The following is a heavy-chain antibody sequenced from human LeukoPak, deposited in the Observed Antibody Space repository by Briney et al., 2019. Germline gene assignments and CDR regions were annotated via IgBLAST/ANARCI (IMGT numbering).Heavy chain of an antibody. D-gene: IGHD2-21*01. V-gene: IGHV3-23*01. CDR2: ITGTGGST. J-gene: IGHJ4*02. CDR1: GFTFSNYA. CDR3: AKAPVTTCRGAYCYPFDY. Sequence: HTGGSLRLSCAASGFTFSNYAMSWVRQAPGRGLDWVSGITGTGGSTYYADSVKGRFTMSRDNSKKTLDLQMNRLRPEDAAVYYCAKAPVTTCRGAYCYPFDYWGQGTLVTVSS.